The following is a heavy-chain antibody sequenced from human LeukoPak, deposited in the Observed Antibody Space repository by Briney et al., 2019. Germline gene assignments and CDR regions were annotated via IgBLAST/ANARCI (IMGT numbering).Heavy chain of an antibody. D-gene: IGHD5-18*01. CDR1: GGTFSSYA. J-gene: IGHJ3*02. Sequence: ASVEVSCKASGGTFSSYAISWVRQAPGQGLEWMGGIIPIFGTANYAQKFQGRVTITTDESTSTAYMELSSLRSEDTAVYYCARDSSGTAYAFDIWGQGTMVTVSS. CDR2: IIPIFGTA. V-gene: IGHV1-69*05. CDR3: ARDSSGTAYAFDI.